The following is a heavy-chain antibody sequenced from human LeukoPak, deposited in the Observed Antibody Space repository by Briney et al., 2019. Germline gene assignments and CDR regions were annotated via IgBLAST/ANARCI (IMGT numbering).Heavy chain of an antibody. CDR1: GFTFSGYS. CDR3: ARDTFISKWLVPANDY. Sequence: GGSLRLSCAASGFTFSGYSMNWVRQAPGKGLEWVSSISRSSSYIYYADSVTISRDNAKNSLSLQMNSLRAEDTAVYYCARDTFISKWLVPANDYWGQGTLVTVSS. CDR2: ISRSSSYI. D-gene: IGHD6-19*01. V-gene: IGHV3-21*01. J-gene: IGHJ4*02.